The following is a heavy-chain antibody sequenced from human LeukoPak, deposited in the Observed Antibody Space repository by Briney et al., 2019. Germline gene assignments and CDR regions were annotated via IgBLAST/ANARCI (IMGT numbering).Heavy chain of an antibody. CDR3: ARARGSYSGWYTSEGTVFDY. J-gene: IGHJ4*02. CDR2: IYYSGST. D-gene: IGHD6-19*01. CDR1: GGSISSSSYY. Sequence: SETLSLTCTVSGGSISSSSYYWGWIRQPPGKGLEWIGSIYYSGSTYYNPSLKSRVTISVDTSKNQFSLKLSSVTAADTAVYYCARARGSYSGWYTSEGTVFDYWGQGTLVTVSS. V-gene: IGHV4-39*07.